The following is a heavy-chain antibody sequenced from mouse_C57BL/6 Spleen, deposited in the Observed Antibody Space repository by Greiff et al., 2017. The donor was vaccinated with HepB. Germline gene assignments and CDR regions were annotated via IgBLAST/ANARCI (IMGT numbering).Heavy chain of an antibody. Sequence: QVQLQQSGAELVRPGTSVKVSCKASGYAFTNYLIEWVKQMPGQGLEWIGVINPGSGGTNYNEKFKGKATLTADKSSSTAYMQLSSLESEDSAVYLCARFTDYWGQGTTLTVSS. V-gene: IGHV1-54*01. D-gene: IGHD2-12*01. CDR2: INPGSGGT. CDR3: ARFTDY. J-gene: IGHJ2*01. CDR1: GYAFTNYL.